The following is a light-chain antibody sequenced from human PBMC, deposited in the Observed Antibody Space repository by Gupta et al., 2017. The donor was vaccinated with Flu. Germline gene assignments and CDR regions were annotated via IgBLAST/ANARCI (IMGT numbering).Light chain of an antibody. Sequence: DIQMNQSPSYLSASVGDRVTITCRASQDVRSYLSWYQQKPGEAPKLLIYATSFLQTGFPSRFSATGSGTDFSLTISALQPEDAATYFCQQGYSSLWTFGQGTKVEIK. CDR1: QDVRSY. J-gene: IGKJ1*01. CDR2: ATS. CDR3: QQGYSSLWT. V-gene: IGKV1-39*01.